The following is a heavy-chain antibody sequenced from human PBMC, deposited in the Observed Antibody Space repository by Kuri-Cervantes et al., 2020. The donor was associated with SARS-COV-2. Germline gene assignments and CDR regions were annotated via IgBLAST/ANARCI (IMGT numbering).Heavy chain of an antibody. D-gene: IGHD2-2*01. CDR3: ARQIVLVPAAIGDPWPSLDY. Sequence: ESLKISCAVYGGSFSGYYWSWIRQPPGKGLEWIGEINHSGSTNYNPSLKSRVTISVDTSKNQFSLKLSSVTAADTAVYYCARQIVLVPAAIGDPWPSLDYWGQGTLVTVSS. CDR2: INHSGST. CDR1: GGSFSGYY. V-gene: IGHV4-34*01. J-gene: IGHJ4*02.